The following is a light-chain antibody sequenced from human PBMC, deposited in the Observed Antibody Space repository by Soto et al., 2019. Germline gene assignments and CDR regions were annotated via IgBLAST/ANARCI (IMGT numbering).Light chain of an antibody. V-gene: IGLV2-14*01. J-gene: IGLJ1*01. Sequence: QSALTQPASVSGSPGQSITISCTGTSSDVGGYNYVSWYQQHPGKAPKLMIYEVSNRPSGVSNRFSGSKSGNTASLTISGLQAEDEADYYCSSYTSSGTLVFGNGTKVTVL. CDR3: SSYTSSGTLV. CDR2: EVS. CDR1: SSDVGGYNY.